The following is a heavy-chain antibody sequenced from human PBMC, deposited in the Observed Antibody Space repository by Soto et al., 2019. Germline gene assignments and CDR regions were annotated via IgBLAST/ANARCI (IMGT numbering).Heavy chain of an antibody. CDR2: IYYSGSA. CDR1: GDSVTIVSDY. CDR3: ARGVGFGYYYYHMDL. J-gene: IGHJ6*02. V-gene: IGHV4-61*01. D-gene: IGHD3-10*01. Sequence: PSETLSLTCTVSGDSVTIVSDYWGWIRQPPGKGLEWIGYIYYSGSADYNPSLGSRVTISIDTSKNQFSLKLTSVTAADTAVYYCARGVGFGYYYYHMDLWGQGTTVTVSS.